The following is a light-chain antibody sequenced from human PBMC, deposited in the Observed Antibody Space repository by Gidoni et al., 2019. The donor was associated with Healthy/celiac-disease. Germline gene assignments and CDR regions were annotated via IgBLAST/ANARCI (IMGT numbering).Light chain of an antibody. V-gene: IGKV1-8*01. CDR1: QGISSY. CDR3: QQYYSYSIT. CDR2: AAS. Sequence: AIRITQSPSSLSASTGDRVTITCRASQGISSYFAWYQHKPGKAPKLLIYAASTLQSGVPSRFSGSGSGTDFTLTISCLQSEDFATYYCQQYYSYSITFGQGTRLEIK. J-gene: IGKJ5*01.